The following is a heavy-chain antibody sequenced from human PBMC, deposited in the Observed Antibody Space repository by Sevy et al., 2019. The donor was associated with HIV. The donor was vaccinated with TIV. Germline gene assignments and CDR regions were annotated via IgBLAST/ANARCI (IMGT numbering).Heavy chain of an antibody. CDR3: ARGWGQPLEFDY. Sequence: GGSLRLSCVASEFIFSDFWMTWVRQTPGKGLEWVAYINQDERHINYLDSVTGRFTISRDNAKNSLYLQMNSLRAEDTAVYYCARGWGQPLEFDYWGQGTLVTVSS. J-gene: IGHJ4*02. CDR2: INQDERHI. V-gene: IGHV3-7*01. CDR1: EFIFSDFW. D-gene: IGHD1-1*01.